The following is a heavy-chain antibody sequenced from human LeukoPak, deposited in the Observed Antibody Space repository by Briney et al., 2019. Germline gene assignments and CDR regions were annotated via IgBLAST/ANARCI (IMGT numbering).Heavy chain of an antibody. Sequence: GGSLRLSCAASGFTFSSYGMHWVRQAPGKGLEWVAVIWYDGSNKYYADSVKGRFTISRDNSKNTLYLQMNSLRAEDTAVYYRAKDIVLMVYAIFYYYYMDVWGKGTTVTVSS. D-gene: IGHD2-8*01. CDR2: IWYDGSNK. J-gene: IGHJ6*03. CDR3: AKDIVLMVYAIFYYYYMDV. CDR1: GFTFSSYG. V-gene: IGHV3-33*06.